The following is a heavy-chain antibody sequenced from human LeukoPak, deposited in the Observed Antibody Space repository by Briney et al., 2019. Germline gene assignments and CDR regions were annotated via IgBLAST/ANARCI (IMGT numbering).Heavy chain of an antibody. Sequence: PSETLSLTCTVSGGSISSSSYYWGWIRQPPGKGLEWIGSIYYSGSTYYNPSLKSRVTISVDTSKNQFSLKLSSVTAADTAVYYCARDRGSGADAFDIWGQGTMVTVSS. CDR1: GGSISSSSYY. J-gene: IGHJ3*02. V-gene: IGHV4-39*07. CDR2: IYYSGST. CDR3: ARDRGSGADAFDI. D-gene: IGHD3-10*01.